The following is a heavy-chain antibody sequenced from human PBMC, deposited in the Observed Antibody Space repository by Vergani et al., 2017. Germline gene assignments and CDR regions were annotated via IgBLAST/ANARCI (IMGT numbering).Heavy chain of an antibody. Sequence: QVQLQESGPGLVKPSETLSLTCAVSGYSISSGYYWGWIRQPPGKGLEWIGSIYHNGSTYYNPSLKSRVTISVDTSKNQFTLKLSSVTAADTAVYYCARDEFSVYPFYYYGMDVWGQGTTVTVSS. J-gene: IGHJ6*02. CDR1: GYSISSGYY. D-gene: IGHD5/OR15-5a*01. V-gene: IGHV4-38-2*02. CDR2: IYHNGST. CDR3: ARDEFSVYPFYYYGMDV.